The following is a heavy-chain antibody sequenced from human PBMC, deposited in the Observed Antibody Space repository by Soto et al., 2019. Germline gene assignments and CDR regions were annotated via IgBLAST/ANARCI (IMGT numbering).Heavy chain of an antibody. CDR3: ARDRWSKQWLVGRVGY. Sequence: GSLRLSSAASGFTFSSYAMHWVRQAPGKGLEWVAVISYDGSNKYYADSVKGRFTISRDNSKNTLYLQMNSLRAEDTAVYYCARDRWSKQWLVGRVGYWGQGT. CDR2: ISYDGSNK. CDR1: GFTFSSYA. V-gene: IGHV3-30-3*01. J-gene: IGHJ4*02. D-gene: IGHD6-19*01.